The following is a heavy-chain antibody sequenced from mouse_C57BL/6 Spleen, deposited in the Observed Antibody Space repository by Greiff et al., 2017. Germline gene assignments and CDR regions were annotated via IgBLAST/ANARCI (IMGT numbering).Heavy chain of an antibody. J-gene: IGHJ3*01. CDR1: GYTFTSYW. CDR3: AATVVAPFAY. V-gene: IGHV1-69*01. CDR2: IDPSDSYT. Sequence: QVQLPPPLPDLFLPWASVTLSCTASGYTFTSYWMHWVKQRPGQGLEWIGEIDPSDSYTNYNQKFKGKSTLTVDKSSSTAYMQLSSLTSEDSAVYYCAATVVAPFAYWDQGTLVTVSA. D-gene: IGHD1-1*01.